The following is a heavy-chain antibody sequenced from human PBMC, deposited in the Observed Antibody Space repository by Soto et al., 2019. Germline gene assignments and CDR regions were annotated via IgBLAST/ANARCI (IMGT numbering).Heavy chain of an antibody. CDR2: IYHSGSP. CDR1: GGSISSGGYS. V-gene: IGHV4-30-2*01. CDR3: ARAHYGDYGYGMDV. D-gene: IGHD4-17*01. J-gene: IGHJ6*02. Sequence: SETLSLTCAVSGGSISSGGYSWSWIRQPPGKGLEWIGYIYHSGSPYYNPSLKSRVTISVDRSKNQFSLKLSSVTAADTAVYYCARAHYGDYGYGMDVWGQGTTVTVSS.